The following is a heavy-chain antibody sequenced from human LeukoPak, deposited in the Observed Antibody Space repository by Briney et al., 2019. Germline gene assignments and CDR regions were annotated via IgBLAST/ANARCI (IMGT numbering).Heavy chain of an antibody. Sequence: PGGSPRLSCAASGFTFSDYWMSWVRQAPGKGLEWVANIKPDGSEKHYVDPVKGRFTISRDNAKNSVYLQMNSLRAEDTAVYYCARGLMVGAIWGQGAMVTVSS. V-gene: IGHV3-7*04. D-gene: IGHD1-26*01. CDR1: GFTFSDYW. J-gene: IGHJ3*02. CDR3: ARGLMVGAI. CDR2: IKPDGSEK.